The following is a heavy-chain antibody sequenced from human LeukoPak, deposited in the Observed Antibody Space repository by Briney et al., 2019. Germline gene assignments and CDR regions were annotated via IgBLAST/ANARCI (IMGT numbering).Heavy chain of an antibody. CDR3: ARDPYSSSWFLNDY. CDR1: GYTFTGYY. V-gene: IGHV1-2*02. CDR2: INPNSGGT. D-gene: IGHD6-13*01. Sequence: ASVKVSCKASGYTFTGYYMHWVRQAPGQGLGWMGWINPNSGGTNYAQKFQGRVTMTRDTSISTAYMELSRLRSDDTAVYYCARDPYSSSWFLNDYWGQGTLVTVSS. J-gene: IGHJ4*02.